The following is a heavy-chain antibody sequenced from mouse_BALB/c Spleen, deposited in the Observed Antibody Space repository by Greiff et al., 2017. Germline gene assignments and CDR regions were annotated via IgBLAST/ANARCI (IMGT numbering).Heavy chain of an antibody. CDR3: TRRHYYGSSYGGGGFDY. Sequence: VQLQQSGAELVKPGASVKLSCKASGYTFTSYYMYWVKQRPGQGLEWIGGINPSNGGTNFNEKFKSKATLTVDKSSSTAYMQLSSLTSEDSAVYYCTRRHYYGSSYGGGGFDYWGQGTTLTVSS. J-gene: IGHJ2*01. CDR1: GYTFTSYY. CDR2: INPSNGGT. V-gene: IGHV1S81*02. D-gene: IGHD1-1*01.